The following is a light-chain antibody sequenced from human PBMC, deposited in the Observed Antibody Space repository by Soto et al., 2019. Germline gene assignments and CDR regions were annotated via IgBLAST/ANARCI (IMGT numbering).Light chain of an antibody. CDR2: GTS. CDR1: QSVNINY. J-gene: IGKJ1*01. CDR3: QQYANSRP. V-gene: IGKV3-20*01. Sequence: DIVLTHSPGTVSLSPGERATLSCRASQSVNINYFAWYQQKSGQAPRLLIYGTSNRASGIPDRFSGSGSGTDFTLSISGLEPEDFAVYFCQQYANSRPFGQGTKV.